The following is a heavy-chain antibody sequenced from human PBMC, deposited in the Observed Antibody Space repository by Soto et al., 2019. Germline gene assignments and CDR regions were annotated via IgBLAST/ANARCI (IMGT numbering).Heavy chain of an antibody. CDR3: ASSITIFGVATFGDYYYYMDV. J-gene: IGHJ6*03. V-gene: IGHV4-59*08. CDR2: IYYSGST. D-gene: IGHD3-3*01. Sequence: PSETLSLTCTVSGGSISSYYWSWIRQPPGKGLEWIGYIYYSGSTNYNPSLKSRVTISVDTSKNQFSLKLSSVTAADTAVYYCASSITIFGVATFGDYYYYMDVWGKGTTVTVSS. CDR1: GGSISSYY.